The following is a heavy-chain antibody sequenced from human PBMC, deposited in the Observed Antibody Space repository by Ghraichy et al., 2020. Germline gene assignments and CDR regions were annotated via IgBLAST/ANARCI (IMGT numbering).Heavy chain of an antibody. D-gene: IGHD3-10*01. J-gene: IGHJ6*02. Sequence: GGSLRLSCAASGFTFSSYWMSWVRQAPGKGLEWVANIKQDGSEKYYVDSVKGRFTISRDNAKNSLYLQMNSLRAEDTAVYYCARATTVVGSGSYYDYYYGMDVWGQGTTVTVSS. CDR2: IKQDGSEK. CDR1: GFTFSSYW. V-gene: IGHV3-7*01. CDR3: ARATTVVGSGSYYDYYYGMDV.